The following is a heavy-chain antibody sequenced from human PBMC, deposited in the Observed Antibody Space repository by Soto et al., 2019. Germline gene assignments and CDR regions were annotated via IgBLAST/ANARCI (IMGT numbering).Heavy chain of an antibody. J-gene: IGHJ4*02. Sequence: QVQLVASGGGVVHPGASLRLSCAPSGFTFVHFALHWVRQVPGTGLGWVAGISYDATKEYYADSVKGQFIISRDRSKNTVFLQMNDLRPEDTAVYFCAREGPLDIWSGLGLDYWGQGTLVTVSS. CDR2: ISYDATKE. CDR1: GFTFVHFA. V-gene: IGHV3-30-3*01. D-gene: IGHD3-3*01. CDR3: AREGPLDIWSGLGLDY.